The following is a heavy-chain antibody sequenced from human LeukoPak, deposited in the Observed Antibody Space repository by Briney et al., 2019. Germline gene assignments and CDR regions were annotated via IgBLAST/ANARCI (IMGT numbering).Heavy chain of an antibody. D-gene: IGHD3-16*01. J-gene: IGHJ4*02. V-gene: IGHV6-1*01. CDR3: VRDLILTWTPGDDFDH. CDR1: GDSVSSNSAA. Sequence: SQTLSLTCAISGDSVSSNSAAWNWIRQSPSRGLEWLGRTYYRSKWYYDYATSVKGRITINPDTSKNQFSLQLSSVTSEDTAVYYCVRDLILTWTPGDDFDHWGQGTLVTVSP. CDR2: TYYRSKWYY.